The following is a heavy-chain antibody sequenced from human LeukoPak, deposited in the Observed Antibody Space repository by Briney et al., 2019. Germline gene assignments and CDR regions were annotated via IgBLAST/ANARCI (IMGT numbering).Heavy chain of an antibody. CDR3: ARDREQQPTYDY. D-gene: IGHD6-13*01. J-gene: IGHJ4*02. V-gene: IGHV3-66*01. CDR1: GFTVSSNY. CDR2: IYSGGTT. Sequence: GGSLRLSCAVSGFTVSSNYMSWVRQAPGKGLEWVSFIYSGGTTYYADSVKGRFTISSDNSKNALYLQMNSLRAEDTAVYYCARDREQQPTYDYWGQGTLVTVSS.